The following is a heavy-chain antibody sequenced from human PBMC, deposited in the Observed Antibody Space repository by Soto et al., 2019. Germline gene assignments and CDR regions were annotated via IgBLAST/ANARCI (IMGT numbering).Heavy chain of an antibody. CDR1: GFTFTSSS. CDR2: IVVGSGNT. J-gene: IGHJ4*02. CDR3: AAALGSGYND. V-gene: IGHV1-58*01. D-gene: IGHD3-22*01. Sequence: SVKVSCKASGFTFTSSSVQWVRHARGQRIEWIGWIVVGSGNTKYAQKFQERVTITRDMSTSTAYMELSSLRSEDTAGYYWAAALGSGYNDWGQGTLVTV.